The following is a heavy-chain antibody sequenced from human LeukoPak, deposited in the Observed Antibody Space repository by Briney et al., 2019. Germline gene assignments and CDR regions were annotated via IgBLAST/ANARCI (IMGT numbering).Heavy chain of an antibody. CDR3: ARDPGVVAFHYFDY. CDR2: IGGSGGST. CDR1: GYTFTNYW. V-gene: IGHV3-23*01. J-gene: IGHJ4*02. Sequence: GGSLRLSCAASGYTFTNYWMHWVRQAPGKGLEWVSAIGGSGGSTYYADSVKGRFTISRDNSKNTLYLQMNSLRAEDTALYYCARDPGVVAFHYFDYWGQGTLVTVSS. D-gene: IGHD3-3*01.